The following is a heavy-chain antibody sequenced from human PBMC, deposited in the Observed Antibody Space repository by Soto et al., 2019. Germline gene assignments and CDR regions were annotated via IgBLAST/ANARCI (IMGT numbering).Heavy chain of an antibody. CDR1: GYNFSTYW. CDR2: IYPGDSDT. CDR3: ARDYGDSTYYFDY. D-gene: IGHD4-17*01. V-gene: IGHV5-51*01. J-gene: IGHJ4*02. Sequence: PGESLKISCKGSGYNFSTYWIGWVRQMPGKGLEWMGIIYPGDSDTRYSPSFQGQVTISADKSISTAYLQWSSLKASDTAIYYCARDYGDSTYYFDYWGQGTLVTVSS.